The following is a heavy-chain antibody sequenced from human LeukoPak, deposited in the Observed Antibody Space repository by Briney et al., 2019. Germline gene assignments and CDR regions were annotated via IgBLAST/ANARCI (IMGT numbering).Heavy chain of an antibody. CDR1: GGSFSGYY. CDR2: INHSGST. V-gene: IGHV4-34*01. Sequence: PSETLSLTCAVYGGSFSGYYWSWIRQPPGKGLEWIGEINHSGSTNYNPSLKSRVTISVDTSKNQFSLKLSSVTAADTAVYYCARAQWLFSYYFDYWGQGTLVTVSS. CDR3: ARAQWLFSYYFDY. D-gene: IGHD3-22*01. J-gene: IGHJ4*02.